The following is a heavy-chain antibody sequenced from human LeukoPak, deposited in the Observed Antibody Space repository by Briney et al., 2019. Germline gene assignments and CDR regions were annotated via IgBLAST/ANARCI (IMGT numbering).Heavy chain of an antibody. CDR1: GGSISSYY. J-gene: IGHJ4*02. D-gene: IGHD6-13*01. V-gene: IGHV4-59*01. Sequence: SETLPLTCTVSGGSISSYYWSWIRQPPGKGLEWIGYIYYSGSTNYNPSLKSRVTISVDTSKNQFSLKLSSVTAADTAVYYCARGDYSSSDFDYWGQGTLVTVSS. CDR2: IYYSGST. CDR3: ARGDYSSSDFDY.